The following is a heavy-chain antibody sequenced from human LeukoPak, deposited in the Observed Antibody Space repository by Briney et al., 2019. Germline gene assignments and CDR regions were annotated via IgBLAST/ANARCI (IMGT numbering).Heavy chain of an antibody. Sequence: ASVKVSCTTSGYTFNSYGISWVRQAPGQGLEWMGWINPDNGNTNYAQKDQGRVTMTTDTSTSTAYMELRNLRSDDTAVYYCARDRGTFDYWGQGTLVTVSS. J-gene: IGHJ4*02. D-gene: IGHD3-16*01. CDR2: INPDNGNT. V-gene: IGHV1-18*01. CDR1: GYTFNSYG. CDR3: ARDRGTFDY.